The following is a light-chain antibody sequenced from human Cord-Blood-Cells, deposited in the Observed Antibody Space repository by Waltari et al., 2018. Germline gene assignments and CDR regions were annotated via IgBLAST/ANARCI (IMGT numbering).Light chain of an antibody. CDR2: AAS. J-gene: IGKJ1*01. Sequence: DIQMTQSPSSLSASFCIRVSITCRASQGISNYLAWYQQKPGKVPKLLIYAASTLQSGVPSRFSGSGSGTDFTLTISSLQPEDVATYYCQKYNSAPETFGQGTKVEIK. CDR1: QGISNY. CDR3: QKYNSAPET. V-gene: IGKV1-27*01.